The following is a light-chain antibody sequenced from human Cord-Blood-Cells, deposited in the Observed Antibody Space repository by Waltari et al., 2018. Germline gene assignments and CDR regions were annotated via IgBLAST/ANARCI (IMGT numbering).Light chain of an antibody. CDR1: QSISSY. J-gene: IGKJ4*01. V-gene: IGKV1-39*01. CDR2: AAS. Sequence: DIQMTQSPSSLSASVGDRVTITCRASQSISSYLNWYQQKPGKAPKLPIYAASSLQSVVPSRFSGSGSGTDFTLTISSLQPEDFATYYCQQSYSTLTFGGGTKVEIK. CDR3: QQSYSTLT.